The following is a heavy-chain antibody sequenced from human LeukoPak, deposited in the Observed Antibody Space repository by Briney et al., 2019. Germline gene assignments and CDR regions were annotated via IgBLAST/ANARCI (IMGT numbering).Heavy chain of an antibody. CDR2: INHSGST. CDR3: ARVGVQLWLYYHYYMDV. Sequence: SETLSLTCAVYGGSFSGYYWSWIRQPPGKGLEWIGEINHSGSTNYNPSLKSRVTISVDTSKNQFSLKLSSVTAADTALYYCARVGVQLWLYYHYYMDVWGKGTTVTVSS. CDR1: GGSFSGYY. V-gene: IGHV4-34*01. D-gene: IGHD5-18*01. J-gene: IGHJ6*03.